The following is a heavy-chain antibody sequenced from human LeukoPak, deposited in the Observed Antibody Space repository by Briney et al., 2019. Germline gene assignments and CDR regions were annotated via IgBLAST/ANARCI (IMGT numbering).Heavy chain of an antibody. V-gene: IGHV3-48*01. CDR3: ARESCSSTSCRPKPEYFQH. J-gene: IGHJ1*01. D-gene: IGHD2-2*01. Sequence: GGSLRLSCAASGFTFSSYSMNWVRQAPGKGLEWVSYISSSSSTIYYADSVKGRFTISRDNAKNSLYLQMNSLRAEDTAVYYCARESCSSTSCRPKPEYFQHWGQGTLVTVSS. CDR2: ISSSSSTI. CDR1: GFTFSSYS.